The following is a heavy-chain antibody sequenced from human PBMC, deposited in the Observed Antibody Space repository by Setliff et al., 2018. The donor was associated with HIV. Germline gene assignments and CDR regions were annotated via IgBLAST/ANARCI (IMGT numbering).Heavy chain of an antibody. V-gene: IGHV1-18*01. CDR1: GYTFTSHG. CDR2: ISAYNGNT. Sequence: ASVKVSCKASGYTFTSHGISWVRQAPGQGLEWMGWISAYNGNTNYVQKLQGRVTMTTDTSTTTAYMELRSLTSDDTAVYYCATLAGDYYYSGRGYYFMDVWGKGTTVTVLL. J-gene: IGHJ6*03. CDR3: ATLAGDYYYSGRGYYFMDV. D-gene: IGHD3-10*01.